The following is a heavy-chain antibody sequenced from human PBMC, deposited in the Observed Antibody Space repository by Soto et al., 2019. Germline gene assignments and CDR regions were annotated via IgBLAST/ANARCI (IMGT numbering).Heavy chain of an antibody. CDR2: IYYSGST. CDR3: ARGSDYDILTGYYPTYWYFDL. D-gene: IGHD3-9*01. Sequence: QVQLQESGPGLVKPSQTLSLTCTVSGGSISSGGYYWSWIRQHPGKGLEWIGYIYYSGSTYYNPSLKSRVTISVDTSKNLFSRKLSSVTAADTAVYYCARGSDYDILTGYYPTYWYFDLWGRGTLVTVSS. V-gene: IGHV4-31*03. CDR1: GGSISSGGYY. J-gene: IGHJ2*01.